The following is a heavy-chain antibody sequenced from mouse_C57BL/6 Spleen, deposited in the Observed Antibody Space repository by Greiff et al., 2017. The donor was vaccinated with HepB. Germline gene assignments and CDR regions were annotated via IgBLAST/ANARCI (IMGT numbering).Heavy chain of an antibody. Sequence: QVHVKQPGAELVRPGTSVKLSCKASGYTFTSYWMHWVKQRPGQGLEWIGVIDPSDSYTNYNQKFKGKATLTVDTSSSTAYMQLSSLTSEDSAVYYCARCFITTVVAGYYAMDYWGQGTSVTVSS. J-gene: IGHJ4*01. V-gene: IGHV1-59*01. CDR2: IDPSDSYT. D-gene: IGHD1-1*01. CDR1: GYTFTSYW. CDR3: ARCFITTVVAGYYAMDY.